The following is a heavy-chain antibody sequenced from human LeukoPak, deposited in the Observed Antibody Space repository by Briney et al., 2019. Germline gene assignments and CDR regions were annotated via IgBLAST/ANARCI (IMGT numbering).Heavy chain of an antibody. CDR3: ARGPPIVVVTAQLDY. J-gene: IGHJ4*02. CDR2: FYHSGST. V-gene: IGHV4-38-2*01. CDR1: GGSFSGYY. D-gene: IGHD2-21*02. Sequence: SETLSLTCAVYGGSFSGYYWGWIRQPPGKGLEWIGSFYHSGSTYYNPSLKSRVTISVDTSKNQFSLKLSSVTAADTAVYYCARGPPIVVVTAQLDYWGQGTLVTVSS.